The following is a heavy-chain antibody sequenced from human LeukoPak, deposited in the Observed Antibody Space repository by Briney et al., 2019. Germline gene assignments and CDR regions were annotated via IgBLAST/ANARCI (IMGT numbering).Heavy chain of an antibody. J-gene: IGHJ4*02. D-gene: IGHD3-22*01. CDR3: AREARFYFDNSGYYHYYFDY. CDR1: GFSFSSYA. Sequence: GRSLRLSCGASGFSFSSYAIHWVRQAPGKELEWVAVISYDGSNKYYADSVKGRFTISRDNSKNTLYLQMNSLKPEDTAVYFCAREARFYFDNSGYYHYYFDYWGQGTLVTVSS. V-gene: IGHV3-30*04. CDR2: ISYDGSNK.